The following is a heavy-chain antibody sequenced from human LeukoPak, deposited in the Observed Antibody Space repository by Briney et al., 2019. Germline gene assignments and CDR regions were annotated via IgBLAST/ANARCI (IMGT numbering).Heavy chain of an antibody. V-gene: IGHV4-31*03. D-gene: IGHD1-26*01. CDR2: IYYSGST. CDR3: AREEATPAQRGLDY. J-gene: IGHJ4*02. Sequence: SETLSLTCTVSGGSISSGGYYWSWIRQHPGKGLEWIGYIYYSGSTYYNPSLKSRVTISVDTSKNQFSLKLSSVTAADTAVYYCAREEATPAQRGLDYWGQGARSPSPQ. CDR1: GGSISSGGYY.